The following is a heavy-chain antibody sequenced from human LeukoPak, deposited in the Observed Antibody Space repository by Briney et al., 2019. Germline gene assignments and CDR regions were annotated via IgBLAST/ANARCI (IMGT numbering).Heavy chain of an antibody. J-gene: IGHJ3*02. V-gene: IGHV3-66*01. CDR1: GFTLSSNY. CDR2: IYSGGST. Sequence: GGSLRLSCAASGFTLSSNYMSWVRQAPGKGLEWVSVIYSGGSTYYADSVKGRFTISRDNSKNTLYLQMNSLRAEDTAVYYCAREEENYYGSGSYPQRAFDIWGQGTMVTVSS. CDR3: AREEENYYGSGSYPQRAFDI. D-gene: IGHD3-10*01.